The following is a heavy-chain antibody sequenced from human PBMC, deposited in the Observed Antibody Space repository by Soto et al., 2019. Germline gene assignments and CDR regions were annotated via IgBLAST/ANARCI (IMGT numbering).Heavy chain of an antibody. D-gene: IGHD6-13*01. V-gene: IGHV4-39*01. Sequence: QLQLQESGPGLVKPSETLSLTCTVTGGSITSSGYYWGWIRQSPAKGLEWIGSLYYTGSSFYNPSLRSRATISRDTAKNQFSLRLSSMTAAETAVYYCARRVAYGGSPHYFDIWGQGTLVTVSS. CDR1: GGSITSSGYY. J-gene: IGHJ4*02. CDR3: ARRVAYGGSPHYFDI. CDR2: LYYTGSS.